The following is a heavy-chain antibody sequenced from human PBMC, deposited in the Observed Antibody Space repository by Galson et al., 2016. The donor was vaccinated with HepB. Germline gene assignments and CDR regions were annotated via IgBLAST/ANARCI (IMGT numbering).Heavy chain of an antibody. D-gene: IGHD2-2*01. V-gene: IGHV4-39*01. Sequence: SETLSLTCTVAGGSLSSSSYFWAWIRQSPVKGLEWVGSISYSGGTFYNPSLKSRLTMSLDMSKNQVSLTLRSVTAADTAIYYCVSPSHFCSSINCQFDHWGQGSLVTCSS. CDR1: GGSLSSSSYF. CDR3: VSPSHFCSSINCQFDH. J-gene: IGHJ4*02. CDR2: ISYSGGT.